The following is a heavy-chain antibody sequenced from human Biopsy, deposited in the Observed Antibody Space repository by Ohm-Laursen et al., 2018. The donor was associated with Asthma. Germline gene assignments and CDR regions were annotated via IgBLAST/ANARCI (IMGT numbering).Heavy chain of an antibody. Sequence: SLRLSCAASGRHFGSYNMHWVRQAPGKGLEWVAVITFDGNTQYYGDSVKGRFTVSRDNSKNVMFLQMSSLRAEDTAVYFCLRDALRYYFDYWGQGTLVTVSS. CDR3: LRDALRYYFDY. CDR2: ITFDGNTQ. CDR1: GRHFGSYN. D-gene: IGHD2-15*01. V-gene: IGHV3-30-3*01. J-gene: IGHJ4*02.